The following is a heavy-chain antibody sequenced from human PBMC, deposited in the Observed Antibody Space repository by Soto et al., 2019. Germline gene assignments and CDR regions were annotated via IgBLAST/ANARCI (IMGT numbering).Heavy chain of an antibody. D-gene: IGHD3-16*01. CDR3: ARGGISIRPNYFDS. J-gene: IGHJ4*02. CDR1: GFTFSDHY. Sequence: GGSLRLSCAASGFTFSDHYMDWVRQAPGKGLEWVGRARNKANSYVTEYAASVKGRFTISRDDSKNSLYLQMNSLMIEDTAVYYCARGGISIRPNYFDSWGQGTLVTVSS. V-gene: IGHV3-72*01. CDR2: ARNKANSYVT.